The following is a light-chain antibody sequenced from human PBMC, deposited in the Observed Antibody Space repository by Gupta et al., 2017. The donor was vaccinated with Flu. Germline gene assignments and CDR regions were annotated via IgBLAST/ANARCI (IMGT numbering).Light chain of an antibody. CDR3: QHYGSSPYI. V-gene: IGKV3-20*01. CDR1: QSVSSSS. CDR2: GGS. J-gene: IGKJ2*01. Sequence: EIALMQSTGTLSLSPAERATLSCRASQSVSSSSLAWYQQKPGQAPRLVLYGGSTRATGIPDRFSGSGSGTDFALTISRLEPEDFAVYYCQHYGSSPYIFGQGTKVEIK.